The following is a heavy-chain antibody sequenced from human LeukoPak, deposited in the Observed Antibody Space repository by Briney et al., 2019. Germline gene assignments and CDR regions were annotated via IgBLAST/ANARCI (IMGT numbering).Heavy chain of an antibody. Sequence: SETLSLTCAVSGGSFSGYYWSWIRQPPGKGLEWIGEINHSGSSNYNPSLKSRVTISVDTSKNQFSLKLNSMTAADTAVHYCARGREIGYQLPLDYWGQGTLVTVSS. CDR1: GGSFSGYY. V-gene: IGHV4-34*01. D-gene: IGHD2-2*01. CDR3: ARGREIGYQLPLDY. J-gene: IGHJ4*02. CDR2: INHSGSS.